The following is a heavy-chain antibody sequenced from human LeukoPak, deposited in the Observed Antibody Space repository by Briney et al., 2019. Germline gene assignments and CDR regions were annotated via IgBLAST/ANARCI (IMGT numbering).Heavy chain of an antibody. D-gene: IGHD1-26*01. CDR2: IWFDASNK. J-gene: IGHJ5*02. V-gene: IGHV3-33*01. Sequence: GGSLRLSCAASGFTFSSYGMCWGRQAPGKGLEWVAVIWFDASNKYYADSVKGRFTISRDNSKNTLYLEMNSLRGEDTAVYYCARSVGATTDWFDPWGQGTQVIVSS. CDR1: GFTFSSYG. CDR3: ARSVGATTDWFDP.